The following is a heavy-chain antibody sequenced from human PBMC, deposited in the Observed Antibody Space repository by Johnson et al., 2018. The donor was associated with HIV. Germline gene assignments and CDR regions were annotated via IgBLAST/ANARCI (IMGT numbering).Heavy chain of an antibody. CDR1: GFTFSSYG. CDR2: TRNKAHSYTT. V-gene: IGHV3-72*01. D-gene: IGHD7-27*01. J-gene: IGHJ3*02. CDR3: APLGDAFDI. Sequence: EVQLVESGGGVVQPGRSLRLSCAASGFTFSSYGMHWVRQAPGKGLEWVGRTRNKAHSYTTEYAASVKGRFTISRDNSKNTLYLQMNSLRDGDTAVYYCAPLGDAFDIWGQGTMVTVSS.